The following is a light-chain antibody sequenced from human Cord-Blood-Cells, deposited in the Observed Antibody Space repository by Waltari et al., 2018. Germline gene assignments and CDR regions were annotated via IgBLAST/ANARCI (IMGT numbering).Light chain of an antibody. CDR3: CSYAGSYTPEGV. V-gene: IGLV2-11*01. J-gene: IGLJ3*02. Sequence: QSALTQPRSVSGSPGQSVTISCTGTSSDVGGYNYFSWYQQHPGKAPKHMIYDVSKRPSGVPDRFSGSKSGNTASLTISGLQAEDEADYYCCSYAGSYTPEGVFGGGTKLTVL. CDR2: DVS. CDR1: SSDVGGYNY.